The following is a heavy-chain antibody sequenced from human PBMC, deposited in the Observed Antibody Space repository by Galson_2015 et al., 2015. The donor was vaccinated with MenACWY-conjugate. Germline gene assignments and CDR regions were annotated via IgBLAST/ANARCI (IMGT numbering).Heavy chain of an antibody. CDR3: ARGGGVYDN. D-gene: IGHD5/OR15-5a*01. V-gene: IGHV4-59*01. Sequence: SETLYLTCTVSVGSISNSYWSWIRQPPGEALEWIGLIYYRGPTNYNHSVKCRVTLSVVSSKNQFSLKLSSVTAADPAVYYCARGGGVYDNWGQGTLVTVSS. J-gene: IGHJ4*02. CDR1: VGSISNSY. CDR2: IYYRGPT.